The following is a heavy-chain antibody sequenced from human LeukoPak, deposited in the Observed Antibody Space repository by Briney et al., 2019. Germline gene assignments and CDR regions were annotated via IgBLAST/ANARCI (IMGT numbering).Heavy chain of an antibody. Sequence: ASVKVSCKASGYTFISYYLHWVRQAPGQGLEWMGIINPSGGSTDYAQNLQGRVTMTRDTSTSTVYMELSSLRSEDTAVYYCARGNILTGYYYDAFDIWGQGTMITVSS. J-gene: IGHJ3*02. V-gene: IGHV1-46*01. CDR2: INPSGGST. D-gene: IGHD3-9*01. CDR3: ARGNILTGYYYDAFDI. CDR1: GYTFISYY.